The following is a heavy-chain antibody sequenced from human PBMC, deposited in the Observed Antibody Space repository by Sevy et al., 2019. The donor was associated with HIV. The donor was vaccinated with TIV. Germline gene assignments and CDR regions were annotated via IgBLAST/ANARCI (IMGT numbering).Heavy chain of an antibody. CDR3: ARGRLGYYDSSGHYYDY. Sequence: SETLSLTCAVYGGSFSGYYWTWIRQPPGKGLEWIGEINHSGSTNYNPSLKSRVTISVDTSKNQFSLKLSSVTAADTAVYYCARGRLGYYDSSGHYYDYWGQGTLVTVSS. J-gene: IGHJ4*02. CDR2: INHSGST. V-gene: IGHV4-34*01. D-gene: IGHD3-22*01. CDR1: GGSFSGYY.